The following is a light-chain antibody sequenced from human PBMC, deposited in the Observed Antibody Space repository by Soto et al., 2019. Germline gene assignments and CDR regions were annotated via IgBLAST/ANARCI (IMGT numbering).Light chain of an antibody. CDR1: SSDVGSHSL. J-gene: IGLJ2*01. Sequence: QSALTQPASGSRSPGQSVTISCTGTSSDVGSHSLVSWYQQHPGKAPKLKIYEVSKRPSGVSTRFSGSKSGNTASLTISGLQAEDEADYYCSSYAGSSTFVFGGGTKVTVL. CDR2: EVS. CDR3: SSYAGSSTFV. V-gene: IGLV2-23*02.